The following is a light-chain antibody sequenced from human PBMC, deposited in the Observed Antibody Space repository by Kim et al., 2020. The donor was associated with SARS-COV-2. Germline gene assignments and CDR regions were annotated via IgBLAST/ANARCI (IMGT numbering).Light chain of an antibody. Sequence: SYELTQDPAVSVALGQTVRITCQGDSLKTYYATWYQQKPGQAPIVVIYGKNNRPSGIPDRFSGSSSGNTASLTVTGAQAVDEADYYCNSRDNSGDHVVFGGGTKLTVL. CDR2: GKN. V-gene: IGLV3-19*01. CDR3: NSRDNSGDHVV. J-gene: IGLJ2*01. CDR1: SLKTYY.